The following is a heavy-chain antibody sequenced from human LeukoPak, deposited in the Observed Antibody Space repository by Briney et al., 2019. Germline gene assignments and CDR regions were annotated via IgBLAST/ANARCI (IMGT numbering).Heavy chain of an antibody. CDR2: IGVGSRTI. CDR1: GFTFGSFS. Sequence: PGGSLRLSCVASGFTFGSFSMSWVRQAPGKGLEWISYIGVGSRTIYYADSVKGRFTISRDDAKNSLFLQMVNLRAEDTAVYYCARKALLNFWGQGTQVAVSS. CDR3: ARKALLNF. V-gene: IGHV3-48*01. D-gene: IGHD2/OR15-2a*01. J-gene: IGHJ4*02.